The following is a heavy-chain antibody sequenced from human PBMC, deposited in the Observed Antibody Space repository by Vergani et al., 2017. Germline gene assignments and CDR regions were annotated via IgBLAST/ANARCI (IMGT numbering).Heavy chain of an antibody. CDR2: IHPADSDT. Sequence: EVQLVQSGAEVKKPGESLKISCQISGYSFTNYWIGWVRQMPGKGLEWMGIIHPADSDTRYSPSFQGQVTISVDKSISTAYLQRSSLRASDSAMYYCTRAIQLGIRVGQSGDWGQGTLVTVSS. CDR1: GYSFTNYW. D-gene: IGHD1-1*01. CDR3: TRAIQLGIRVGQSGD. V-gene: IGHV5-51*01. J-gene: IGHJ4*02.